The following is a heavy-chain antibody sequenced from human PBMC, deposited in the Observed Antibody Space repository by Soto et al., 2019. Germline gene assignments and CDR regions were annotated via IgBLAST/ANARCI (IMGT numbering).Heavy chain of an antibody. CDR1: GYAFTGYY. Sequence: VASVKVSCKSSGYAFTGYYIHWVRQAPGQGLEWMGWINPNSGDTNYAQKFQGRVTMTRDTSFNTAYMELSSLRSDDTAVYYCATRYSYVHFWGQGTLVTVS. CDR3: ATRYSYVHF. D-gene: IGHD5-18*01. CDR2: INPNSGDT. J-gene: IGHJ4*02. V-gene: IGHV1-2*02.